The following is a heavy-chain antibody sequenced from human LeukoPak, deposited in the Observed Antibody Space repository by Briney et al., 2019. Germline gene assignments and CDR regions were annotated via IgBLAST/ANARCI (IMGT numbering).Heavy chain of an antibody. CDR2: ISSSNNYI. D-gene: IGHD1-26*01. CDR1: GFTFSSYS. CDR3: ARGKLYSGSYYGPHDF. Sequence: SGGSLRLSCAASGFTFSSYSMEWLRQAPGKGLEWVSSISSSNNYIFYADSVKGRFTISRDNAKNSLYLQMSSLRAEDTAVYYCARGKLYSGSYYGPHDFWGQGTLVTVSS. V-gene: IGHV3-21*01. J-gene: IGHJ4*02.